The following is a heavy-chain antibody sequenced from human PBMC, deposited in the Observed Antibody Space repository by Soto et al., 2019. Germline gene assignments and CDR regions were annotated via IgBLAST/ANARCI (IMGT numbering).Heavy chain of an antibody. CDR2: IYYTGST. CDR1: GGSLSSYY. D-gene: IGHD3-22*01. CDR3: AGVTSGYRPHFEY. Sequence: QVQLQESGPGLVKPSETLSLTCTVSGGSLSSYYWSWIRQPTGEGLERIGYIYYTGSTNYKPSLKSRATISVDTSKDQFSLKLSSVTAADTAVYYCAGVTSGYRPHFEYWGQGALVTVSS. J-gene: IGHJ4*02. V-gene: IGHV4-59*01.